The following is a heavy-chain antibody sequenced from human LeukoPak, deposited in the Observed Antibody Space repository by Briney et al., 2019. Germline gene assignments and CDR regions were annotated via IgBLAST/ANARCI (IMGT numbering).Heavy chain of an antibody. J-gene: IGHJ4*02. V-gene: IGHV1-46*01. CDR1: GYTFTNYS. Sequence: ASVKVSCQASGYTFTNYSMHWVRRAPGQGLEWVGLISPTGSYTNYAQKFRGRVTMTRDTSTTTVYMELSSLRSDDTAVYYCAREEPGGYFYYSGQGTLVSVSS. CDR2: ISPTGSYT. D-gene: IGHD2-8*02. CDR3: AREEPGGYFYY.